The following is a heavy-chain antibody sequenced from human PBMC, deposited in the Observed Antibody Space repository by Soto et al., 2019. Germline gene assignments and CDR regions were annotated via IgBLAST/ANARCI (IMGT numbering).Heavy chain of an antibody. CDR2: IYYSGST. Sequence: QVQLQESGPGLVKPSETLSLTCTVSGGSISSYYWSWIRQPPGKGLEWIGYIYYSGSTNYNPSLKSRVTISVDTSKNQFSLKLSSVTAADTAVYYCARHRTAPWADYWGQGTLVTVSS. CDR1: GGSISSYY. J-gene: IGHJ4*02. D-gene: IGHD1-26*01. CDR3: ARHRTAPWADY. V-gene: IGHV4-59*08.